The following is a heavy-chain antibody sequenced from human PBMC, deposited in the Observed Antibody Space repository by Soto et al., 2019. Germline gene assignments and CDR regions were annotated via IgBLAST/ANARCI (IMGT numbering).Heavy chain of an antibody. Sequence: GGSLRLSCAASGYTFTSYYMHWVRQAPGQGLEWMGIINPSGGSTSYAQKFQGRVTMTRDTSTSTVYMELSSLRSEDTAVYYSARDEWDDYVWGSYRYGPNAFDIWGQGTMVTVS. V-gene: IGHV1-46*01. D-gene: IGHD3-16*02. CDR3: ARDEWDDYVWGSYRYGPNAFDI. CDR1: GYTFTSYY. J-gene: IGHJ3*02. CDR2: INPSGGST.